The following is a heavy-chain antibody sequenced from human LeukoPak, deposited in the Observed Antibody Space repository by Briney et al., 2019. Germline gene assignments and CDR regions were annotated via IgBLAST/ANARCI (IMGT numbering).Heavy chain of an antibody. J-gene: IGHJ4*02. Sequence: GGSLRLSCAASGFTFSSYAMSWVPQAPGKGLEWVSAISGSGGSTYYADSVKGRFTISRDNSKNTLYLQMNSLRAEDTAVYYCAKTRFGESGFDYWGQGTLVTVSS. CDR1: GFTFSSYA. V-gene: IGHV3-23*01. CDR3: AKTRFGESGFDY. CDR2: ISGSGGST. D-gene: IGHD3-10*01.